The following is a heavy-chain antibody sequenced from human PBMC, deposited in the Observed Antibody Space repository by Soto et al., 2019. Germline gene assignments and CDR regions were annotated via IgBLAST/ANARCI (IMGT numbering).Heavy chain of an antibody. CDR2: INAGSGNT. Sequence: GASVKVSCKASGYTSTNYGMHWVRQAPGQRLEWMGWINAGSGNTKYSQKFQGRVTITADESTSTAYMEMSSMRSEDTAVYYCARDSEYYDFWSGYLKYYYYGMDVWGQGTTVTVSS. J-gene: IGHJ6*02. D-gene: IGHD3-3*01. CDR1: GYTSTNYG. V-gene: IGHV1-3*01. CDR3: ARDSEYYDFWSGYLKYYYYGMDV.